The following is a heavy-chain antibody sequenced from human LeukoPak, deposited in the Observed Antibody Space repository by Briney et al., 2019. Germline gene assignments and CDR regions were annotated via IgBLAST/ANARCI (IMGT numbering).Heavy chain of an antibody. CDR3: ARQRSSRDRFDY. J-gene: IGHJ4*02. D-gene: IGHD3-10*01. V-gene: IGHV5-51*01. CDR2: IYPGDSDT. Sequence: GESLKISCKDSGYSFTSSWIGWVRQMPGKGLEWMGIIYPGDSDTRYSPSFQGQVTISADKSISTAYLQWSSLKAADTAMYYCARQRSSRDRFDYWGQGTLVTVSS. CDR1: GYSFTSSW.